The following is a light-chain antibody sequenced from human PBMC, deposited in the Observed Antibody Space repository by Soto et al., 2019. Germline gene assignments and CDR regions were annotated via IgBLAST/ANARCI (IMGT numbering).Light chain of an antibody. CDR1: QDIRNY. CDR3: LQYNDYPHT. CDR2: AAS. Sequence: DIQMTQSPPSLSASVGDRVTITCRANQDIRNYLGWYQQNPGKAPKRLIYAASSLQSGVPSRFSGSGSGTEFTLTISSLQPEDFATYFCLQYNDYPHTFGQGTKLEF. V-gene: IGKV1-17*01. J-gene: IGKJ2*01.